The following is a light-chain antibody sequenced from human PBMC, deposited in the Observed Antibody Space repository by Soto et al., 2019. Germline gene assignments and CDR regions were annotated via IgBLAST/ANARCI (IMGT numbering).Light chain of an antibody. V-gene: IGLV2-14*03. CDR3: SSFTRSNSYV. CDR2: DVS. J-gene: IGLJ1*01. CDR1: SSDVGAYNY. Sequence: QSVLTQPASVSGSPGQSITISCTGTSSDVGAYNYVSWYQQHPGKVPKLMIYDVSDRPSGLSNRFSGSKSGNTASLTISGLQAEDEADYYCSSFTRSNSYVFGTGTKVTVL.